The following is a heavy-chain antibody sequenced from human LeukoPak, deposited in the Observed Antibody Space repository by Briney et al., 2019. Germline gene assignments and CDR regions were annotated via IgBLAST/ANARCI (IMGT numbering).Heavy chain of an antibody. J-gene: IGHJ5*02. CDR1: GGSISSYY. CDR2: IYTSGST. CDR3: ARARRNYDSSGYYSWFDP. Sequence: SETLSLTCTVSGGSISSYYWSWIRQPAGKGLEWIGRIYTSGSTNYNPSLKSRVTMSVDTPKNQFSLKLSSVTAADTAVYYCARARRNYDSSGYYSWFDPWGQGTLVTVSS. D-gene: IGHD3-22*01. V-gene: IGHV4-4*07.